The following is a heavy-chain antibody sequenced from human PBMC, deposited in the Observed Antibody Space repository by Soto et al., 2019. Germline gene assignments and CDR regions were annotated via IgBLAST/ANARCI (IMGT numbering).Heavy chain of an antibody. V-gene: IGHV3-23*01. CDR1: GFTFNRYA. CDR2: ISGSNE. D-gene: IGHD1-26*01. J-gene: IGHJ4*02. Sequence: GSLRLSCAASGFTFNRYAMSWVRQAPGKGLEWVSTISGSNEYYADSVKGRFTISRDNSKNTLYLQMNSLRAEDTAVYYCAKDGSHNFDYWGQGTLVTVSS. CDR3: AKDGSHNFDY.